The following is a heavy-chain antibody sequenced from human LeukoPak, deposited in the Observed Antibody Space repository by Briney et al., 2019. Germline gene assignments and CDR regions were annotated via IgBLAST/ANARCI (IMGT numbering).Heavy chain of an antibody. CDR1: GGSISSSSYY. J-gene: IGHJ4*02. CDR3: ARDSTLLRSFDY. Sequence: SETLSLTCTVSGGSISSSSYYWGWIRQPPGKGLEWIGSIYYSGSTYYNPSLKSRVTISVDTSKNQFSLKLSSVTAADTAVYYCARDSTLLRSFDYWGQGTLVTVSS. V-gene: IGHV4-39*07. D-gene: IGHD3-9*01. CDR2: IYYSGST.